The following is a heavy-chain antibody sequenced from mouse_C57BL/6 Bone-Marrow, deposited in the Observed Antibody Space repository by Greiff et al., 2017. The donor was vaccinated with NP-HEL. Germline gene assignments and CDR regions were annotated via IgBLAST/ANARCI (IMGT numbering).Heavy chain of an antibody. Sequence: VKLVESGAELVKPGASVKFSCTASGYTFPSYWMPWVKQRPGQGLEWLGMILPLSGSTNYHEKLKGKATFPADNSSTTPYLQISSLTSEDSAFYSCARLCYYFGYW. D-gene: IGHD1-1*02. V-gene: IGHV1-64*01. J-gene: IGHJ2*01. CDR2: ILPLSGST. CDR1: GYTFPSYW. CDR3: ARLCYYFGY.